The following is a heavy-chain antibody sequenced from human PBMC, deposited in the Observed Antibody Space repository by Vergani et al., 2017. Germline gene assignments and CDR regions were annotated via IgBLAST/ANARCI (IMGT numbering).Heavy chain of an antibody. J-gene: IGHJ4*02. D-gene: IGHD3-22*01. CDR2: ISSSSSTI. CDR3: ARFAYDSSGYYYEFGY. CDR1: GFTFSSYS. Sequence: EVQLVESGGGLVQPGGSLRLSCAASGFTFSSYSMNWVRQAPGKGLEWVSYISSSSSTIYYADSVKGRFTISIDNAKNSLYLQMNSLRAEDTAVYYCARFAYDSSGYYYEFGYWGQGTLVTVSS. V-gene: IGHV3-48*04.